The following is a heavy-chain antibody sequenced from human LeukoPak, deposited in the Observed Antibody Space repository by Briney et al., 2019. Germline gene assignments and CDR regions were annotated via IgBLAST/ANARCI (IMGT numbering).Heavy chain of an antibody. CDR2: IKQDGSEK. Sequence: PGGSLRLSCAASGFTFSSYAMHWVRQAPGKGLEWVANIKQDGSEKYYVDSVKGRFTISRDNAKNSLYLQMNSLRAEDTAVYYCARDRSGYYSDYWGQGTLVTVSS. D-gene: IGHD3-22*01. CDR3: ARDRSGYYSDY. V-gene: IGHV3-7*01. CDR1: GFTFSSYA. J-gene: IGHJ4*02.